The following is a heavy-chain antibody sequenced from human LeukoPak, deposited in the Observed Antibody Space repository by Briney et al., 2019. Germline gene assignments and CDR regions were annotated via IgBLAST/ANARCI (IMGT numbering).Heavy chain of an antibody. D-gene: IGHD3-16*01. CDR3: ARGGRWAVPFDY. CDR2: INHSGST. V-gene: IGHV4-4*02. Sequence: ASGTLSLTCAVSGGSISSSNWWSWVRQPPGKGLEWIGEINHSGSTNYNPSLKSRVTISVDTSKNQFSLKLSSVTAADTAVYYCARGGRWAVPFDYWGQGTLVTVSS. CDR1: GGSISSSNW. J-gene: IGHJ4*02.